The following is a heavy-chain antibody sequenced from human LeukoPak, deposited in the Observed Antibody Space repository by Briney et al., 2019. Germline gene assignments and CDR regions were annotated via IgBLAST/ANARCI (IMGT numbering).Heavy chain of an antibody. J-gene: IGHJ4*02. Sequence: WGSLRLSCAASGFTFSSYWMHWVRQVPGKGLVWVSRINTNGSPTQYADSVKGRFTISRDNAKNTLYLQMNSLRAEDTAVYYCAGDLISGSGSLGYWGQGTLVTVSS. V-gene: IGHV3-74*01. CDR3: AGDLISGSGSLGY. D-gene: IGHD3-10*01. CDR2: INTNGSPT. CDR1: GFTFSSYW.